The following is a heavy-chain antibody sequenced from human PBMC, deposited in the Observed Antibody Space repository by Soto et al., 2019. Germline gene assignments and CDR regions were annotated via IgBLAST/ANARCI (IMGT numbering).Heavy chain of an antibody. D-gene: IGHD6-6*01. CDR1: GYTFTGYY. CDR2: INPNSGGT. J-gene: IGHJ4*02. CDR3: AREAEYSSSSVMDY. V-gene: IGHV1-2*04. Sequence: ASVKVSCKASGYTFTGYYMHWVRQAPGQGLEWMGWINPNSGGTNYAQKFQGWVTMTRDTSISTAYMELSRLRSDDTAVYYCAREAEYSSSSVMDYWGQGTLVTVSS.